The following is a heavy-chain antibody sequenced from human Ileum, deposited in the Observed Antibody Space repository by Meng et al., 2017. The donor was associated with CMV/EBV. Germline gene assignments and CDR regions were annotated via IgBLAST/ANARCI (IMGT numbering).Heavy chain of an antibody. CDR2: ISSSSSYI. D-gene: IGHD2-2*01. Sequence: SGFTCSSYSMNWVRQAPGKGLEWVSSISSSSSYIYYADSVKGRFTISRDNAKNSLYLQMNSLRAEDTAVYYCARSRTPQSSTSGYPWGQGTLVTVSS. CDR1: GFTCSSYS. CDR3: ARSRTPQSSTSGYP. V-gene: IGHV3-21*01. J-gene: IGHJ5*02.